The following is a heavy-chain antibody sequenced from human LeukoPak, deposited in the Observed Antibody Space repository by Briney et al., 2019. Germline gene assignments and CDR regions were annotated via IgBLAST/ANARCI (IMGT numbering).Heavy chain of an antibody. D-gene: IGHD3-10*01. J-gene: IGHJ4*02. V-gene: IGHV4-34*01. CDR3: ARAGSGSPVDY. Sequence: SETLSLTCAVYGGSFSGYYWSWIRQPPGKGLEWIGEIKHSGSTNYNPSLKSRVTISVDTSKNQFSLKLSSVTAADTAVYYCARAGSGSPVDYWGQGTLVTVSS. CDR1: GGSFSGYY. CDR2: IKHSGST.